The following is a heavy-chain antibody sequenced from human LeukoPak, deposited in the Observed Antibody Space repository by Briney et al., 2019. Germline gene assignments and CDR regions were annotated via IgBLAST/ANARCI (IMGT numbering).Heavy chain of an antibody. CDR3: ARDVLGYIVATSQFDY. CDR2: IKQDGSEK. CDR1: GFTFSSYW. V-gene: IGHV3-7*01. Sequence: GGSLRLSCAASGFTFSSYWMSWVRQAPGKGLEWVANIKQDGSEKYYVDSVKGRFTISRDNAKNSLYLQMNSLRAEDTAVYYCARDVLGYIVATSQFDYWGQGTLVTVSS. D-gene: IGHD5-12*01. J-gene: IGHJ4*02.